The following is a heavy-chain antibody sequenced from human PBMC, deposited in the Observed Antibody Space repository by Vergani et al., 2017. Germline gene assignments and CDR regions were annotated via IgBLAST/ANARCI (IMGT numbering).Heavy chain of an antibody. CDR3: ARGRVGYYGSGSYPDWFDP. J-gene: IGHJ5*02. CDR1: GFTFSSYD. V-gene: IGHV3-13*04. CDR2: IGTAGDT. Sequence: EVQLVESGGGLVQPGGSLRLSCAASGFTFSSYDMHWVRQATGKGLEWVSAIGTAGDTYYPGSVKGRFTISRENAKNSLYLQMNSLRAGDTAVYYCARGRVGYYGSGSYPDWFDPWGQGTLVTVSS. D-gene: IGHD3-10*01.